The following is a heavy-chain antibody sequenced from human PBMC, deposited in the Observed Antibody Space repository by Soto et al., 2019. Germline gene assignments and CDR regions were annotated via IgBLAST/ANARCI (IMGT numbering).Heavy chain of an antibody. Sequence: PGGSLRLSCAASGFTFDDYTMHWVRQAPGKGLEWVSLISWDGGSTYYADSVKGRFTISRDNSKNSLYLQMNSLRTEDTALYYCAKESETGSPYYYYGMDVWGQGT. D-gene: IGHD1-1*01. CDR2: ISWDGGST. V-gene: IGHV3-43*01. CDR1: GFTFDDYT. J-gene: IGHJ6*02. CDR3: AKESETGSPYYYYGMDV.